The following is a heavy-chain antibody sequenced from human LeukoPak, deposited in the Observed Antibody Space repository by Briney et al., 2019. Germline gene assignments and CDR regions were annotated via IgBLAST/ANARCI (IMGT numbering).Heavy chain of an antibody. CDR1: GFTFSSYA. J-gene: IGHJ4*02. CDR3: AKGPGGAVAGSWYYFDY. D-gene: IGHD6-19*01. V-gene: IGHV3-23*01. CDR2: ISGSGGST. Sequence: GGSLRLSCAASGFTFSSYAMSWVRQAPGKGLEWVSAISGSGGSTYYADSVKGRFTISRDNSKNTLYLQMNSLRAEDTAVYYCAKGPGGAVAGSWYYFDYWGQGTLVTVSS.